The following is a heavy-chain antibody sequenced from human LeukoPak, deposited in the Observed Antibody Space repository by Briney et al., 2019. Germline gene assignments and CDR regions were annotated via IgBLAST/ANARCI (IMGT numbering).Heavy chain of an antibody. Sequence: SQTLSLTCAISGDSVSNNSAAWTWIRQSPSRGLEWLGRTYYRSKWYNDYAVSVTSRITISPDTSKNQFSLRLKSVTPEDTAVYYCARGRSWGESGFDYWGQGTLVTVSS. J-gene: IGHJ4*02. CDR1: GDSVSNNSAA. CDR3: ARGRSWGESGFDY. V-gene: IGHV6-1*01. CDR2: TYYRSKWYN. D-gene: IGHD6-13*01.